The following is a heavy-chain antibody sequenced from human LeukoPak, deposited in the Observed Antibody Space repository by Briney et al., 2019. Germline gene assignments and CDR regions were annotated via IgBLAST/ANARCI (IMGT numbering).Heavy chain of an antibody. CDR3: ARAHNWKYGTFDY. CDR1: GGSFSGYY. D-gene: IGHD1-7*01. Sequence: SGTLSLTCAVYGGSFSGYYWSWIRQPPGKGLEWIGEINHSGSTNYNPSLKSRVTISVHTSKNQFSLKLSSVTAADTAVYYCARAHNWKYGTFDYWGQGTLVTVSS. V-gene: IGHV4-34*01. J-gene: IGHJ4*02. CDR2: INHSGST.